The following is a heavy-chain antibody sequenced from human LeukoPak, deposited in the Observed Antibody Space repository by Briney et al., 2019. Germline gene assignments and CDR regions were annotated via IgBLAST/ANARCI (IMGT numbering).Heavy chain of an antibody. Sequence: TASETLSLTCTVSGGSISSSSYYWGWIRQPPGKGLEWIGSIYYSGSTYYNPSLKSRVTISVDTSKNQFSLKLSSVTAADTAVYYCARRDSGSYYRSSPDAFDIWGQGTMVTVSS. CDR1: GGSISSSSYY. CDR3: ARRDSGSYYRSSPDAFDI. V-gene: IGHV4-39*01. D-gene: IGHD1-26*01. J-gene: IGHJ3*02. CDR2: IYYSGST.